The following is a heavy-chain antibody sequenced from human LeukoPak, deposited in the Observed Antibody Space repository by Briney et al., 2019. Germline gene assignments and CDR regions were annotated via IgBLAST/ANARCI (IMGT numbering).Heavy chain of an antibody. D-gene: IGHD2-2*01. CDR1: GYTFTGYY. CDR2: INPNSGGT. J-gene: IGHJ4*02. V-gene: IGHV1-2*02. Sequence: ASAKVSCKASGYTFTGYYMHWVRQAPGQGLEWMGWINPNSGGTNYAQKFQGRVTMTRDTSISTAYMELSRLRSDDTAVYYCARGGFDIVVVPAALWYWGQGTLVTVSS. CDR3: ARGGFDIVVVPAALWY.